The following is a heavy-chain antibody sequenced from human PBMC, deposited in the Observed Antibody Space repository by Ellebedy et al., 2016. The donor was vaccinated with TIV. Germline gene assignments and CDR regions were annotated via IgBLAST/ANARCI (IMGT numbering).Heavy chain of an antibody. D-gene: IGHD3-10*01. CDR2: IDWGGNQ. CDR3: ARIFGLPGSGDQYYGMDV. J-gene: IGHJ6*02. CDR1: GFSLTTSGVS. V-gene: IGHV2-70*13. Sequence: SGPTLVXPTQTLTLTCTFSGFSLTTSGVSVTWTRQPPGKALEWLALIDWGGNQYYTTSLKTRLTISKDTSKNQVVLRMTNLDPVDTGTYYCARIFGLPGSGDQYYGMDVWGQGTTVTVSS.